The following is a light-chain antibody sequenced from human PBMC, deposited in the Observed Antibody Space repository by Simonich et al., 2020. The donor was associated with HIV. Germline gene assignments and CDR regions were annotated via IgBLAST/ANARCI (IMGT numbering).Light chain of an antibody. CDR1: QSVLYISNNKHY. CDR2: WAS. Sequence: DIVMTQSPDSLAVSLGERATLKCKSSQSVLYISNNKHYLAWYQQKPGQPPKLRIYWASTRESGVPDRFSGSGSGTDFTLTISSLHAEDVAVYYCQQYHSTPLTFGGGTKVEIK. V-gene: IGKV4-1*01. CDR3: QQYHSTPLT. J-gene: IGKJ4*01.